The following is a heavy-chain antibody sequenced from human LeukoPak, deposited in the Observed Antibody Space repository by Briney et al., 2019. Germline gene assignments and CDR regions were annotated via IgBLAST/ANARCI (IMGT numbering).Heavy chain of an antibody. V-gene: IGHV1-46*01. CDR1: GYTFTSSY. D-gene: IGHD3-9*01. CDR2: ISPSGGST. CDR3: ARRPPTLVIDAFDI. J-gene: IGHJ3*02. Sequence: ASVEVSCKAFGYTFTSSYMHWVRQAPGQGAEWMGVISPSGGSTTYAQKFQGRVTLTRDMSTSTAYMELSSLRSEDTAVYYCARRPPTLVIDAFDIWGQGTMVTVSS.